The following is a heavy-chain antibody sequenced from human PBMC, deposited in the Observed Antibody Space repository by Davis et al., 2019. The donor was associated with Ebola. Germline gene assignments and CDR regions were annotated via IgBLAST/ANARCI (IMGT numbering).Heavy chain of an antibody. V-gene: IGHV3-9*01. Sequence: PGGSLRLSCAASGFTFDDYAMHWVRQAPGKGLEWVSGISWNSNNIGYADSVKGRFTISRDNSKNTLYLQMNSLRAEDTAVYYCATQGVRYGDYPFDFWGPGTLVTVSS. CDR2: ISWNSNNI. CDR1: GFTFDDYA. J-gene: IGHJ4*02. CDR3: ATQGVRYGDYPFDF. D-gene: IGHD4-17*01.